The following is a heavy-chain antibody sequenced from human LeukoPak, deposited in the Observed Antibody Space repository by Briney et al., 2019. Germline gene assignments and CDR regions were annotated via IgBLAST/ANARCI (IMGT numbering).Heavy chain of an antibody. CDR3: ARDGVGYSGYDFWY. D-gene: IGHD5-12*01. J-gene: IGHJ4*02. CDR2: IIPIFGTA. V-gene: IGHV1-69*13. Sequence: GASVKVSCKASGYTFTSYYMHWVRQAPGQGLEWMGGIIPIFGTANYAQKFQGRVTITADESTSTAYMELSSLRSEDTAVYYRARDGVGYSGYDFWYWGQGTLVTVSS. CDR1: GYTFTSYY.